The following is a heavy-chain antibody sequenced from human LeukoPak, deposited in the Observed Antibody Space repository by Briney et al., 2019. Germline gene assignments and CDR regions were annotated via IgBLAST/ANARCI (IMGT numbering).Heavy chain of an antibody. V-gene: IGHV3-48*04. CDR3: ARGEGGSAYNYAFDY. J-gene: IGHJ4*02. Sequence: QPGGSLRLSCAASGFTFSSYSMNWVRQAPGKGLEWISYTSSGSSTIYYADSVKGRFTISRDNAKNSLSLQMNSLRAEDTAVYYCARGEGGSAYNYAFDYWGQGTLVTVSS. CDR2: TSSGSSTI. D-gene: IGHD3-22*01. CDR1: GFTFSSYS.